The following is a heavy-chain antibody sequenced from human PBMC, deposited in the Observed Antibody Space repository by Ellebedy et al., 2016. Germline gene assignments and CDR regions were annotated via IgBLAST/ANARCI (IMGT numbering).Heavy chain of an antibody. D-gene: IGHD2-21*01. V-gene: IGHV5-51*01. Sequence: GGSLRLSCQGSGYSFTNHWIVWVRQTPGKGLEFMGIIYPGDSDTKYNPSFQGQVTISADRSTSTASLQWSGLKASDTAMNFCARREYSRGFHWFHPWGQGTLVTVAS. CDR3: ARREYSRGFHWFHP. J-gene: IGHJ5*02. CDR2: IYPGDSDT. CDR1: GYSFTNHW.